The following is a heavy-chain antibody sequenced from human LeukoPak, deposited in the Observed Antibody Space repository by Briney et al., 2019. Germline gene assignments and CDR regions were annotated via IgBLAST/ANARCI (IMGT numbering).Heavy chain of an antibody. CDR1: GFIFSSKW. CDR3: TRSNGDAFYFDF. D-gene: IGHD2-8*01. CDR2: INTDGRAT. J-gene: IGHJ4*02. Sequence: GGSLRLSCAASGFIFSSKWMHWVRQAPGEGLMWVSRINTDGRATSYAASVKGRFTISRDNAENSLYLQMNSLRAEDTAVYFCTRSNGDAFYFDFWGQETLVTVSS. V-gene: IGHV3-74*01.